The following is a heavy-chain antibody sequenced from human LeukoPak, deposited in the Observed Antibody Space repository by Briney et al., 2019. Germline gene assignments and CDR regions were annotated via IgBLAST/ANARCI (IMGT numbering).Heavy chain of an antibody. V-gene: IGHV3-23*01. CDR3: AKDLDPRSSSWFDY. D-gene: IGHD6-13*01. CDR1: GFTFSSYA. Sequence: PGGSLRLSCAASGFTFSSYAMSRVRQAPGKGLEWVSAISGSGGSTYYADSVKGRFTISRDNSKNTLYLQMNSLRAEDTAVYYCAKDLDPRSSSWFDYWGQGTLVTVSS. CDR2: ISGSGGST. J-gene: IGHJ4*02.